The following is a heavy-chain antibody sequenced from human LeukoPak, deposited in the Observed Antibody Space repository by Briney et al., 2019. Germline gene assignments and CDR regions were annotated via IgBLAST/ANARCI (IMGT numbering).Heavy chain of an antibody. CDR2: ISGSGGST. CDR3: AKGREGNYYDSPLDY. V-gene: IGHV3-23*01. CDR1: GFTFSSYA. J-gene: IGHJ4*02. Sequence: GGSLRLSCAASGFTFSSYAMSWVRQAPGKGLEWVSAISGSGGSTYYADSVRGRFTISRDNSKNTLYLQMNSLRAEDTAVYYCAKGREGNYYDSPLDYWGQGTLVTVSS. D-gene: IGHD3-22*01.